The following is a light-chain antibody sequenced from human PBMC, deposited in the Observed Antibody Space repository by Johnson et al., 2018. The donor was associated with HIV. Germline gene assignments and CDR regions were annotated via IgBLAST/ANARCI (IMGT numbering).Light chain of an antibody. CDR3: GTWDSSLSAYV. J-gene: IGLJ1*01. Sequence: QSVLTQPPSVSAAPGQKVTISCSGSSSHIGHNYVSWYQQLPGTDPKLFIYDHKKRGGGNPYRLSGSKSSTSATLCITCATHGDEADYYSGTWDSSLSAYVFRTGTKVTVL. CDR2: DHK. CDR1: SSHIGHNY. V-gene: IGLV1-51*01.